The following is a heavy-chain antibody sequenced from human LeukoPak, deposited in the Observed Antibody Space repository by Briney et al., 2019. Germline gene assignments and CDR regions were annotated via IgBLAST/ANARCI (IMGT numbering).Heavy chain of an antibody. D-gene: IGHD2-15*01. CDR2: INLSGNT. CDR1: GGSLSAYY. J-gene: IGHJ6*02. V-gene: IGHV4-34*01. CDR3: ARVGYYYFYGMDV. Sequence: SETLSVTCVVYGGSLSAYYWSWIRQSPGKGLEWIGEINLSGNTKYNPSLKSRVTISIDKFKNQFSLKLSSVTAADTAMFFCARVGYYYFYGMDVWGQGTTVTVSS.